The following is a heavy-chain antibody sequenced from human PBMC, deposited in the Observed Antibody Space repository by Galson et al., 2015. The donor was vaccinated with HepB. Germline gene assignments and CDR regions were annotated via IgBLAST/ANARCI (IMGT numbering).Heavy chain of an antibody. CDR3: AREGQSSGFAGAFDM. D-gene: IGHD3-22*01. V-gene: IGHV3-30*03. CDR1: GFSFGDSV. J-gene: IGHJ3*02. Sequence: SLRLSCAASGFSFGDSVIHWVRQTPGKGLEWVALISHDGGIKHYADSVKGRFTISRDNPKNTVYLEMSSLRVEDAAVYYYAREGQSSGFAGAFDMWGQGKLVTVSS. CDR2: ISHDGGIK.